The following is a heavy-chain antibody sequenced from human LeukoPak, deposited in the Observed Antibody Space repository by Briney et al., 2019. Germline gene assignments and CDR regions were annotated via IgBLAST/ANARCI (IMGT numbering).Heavy chain of an antibody. V-gene: IGHV3-21*01. D-gene: IGHD3-10*01. CDR1: GFTFYSYA. CDR2: ISSSSSYI. J-gene: IGHJ4*02. Sequence: GGSLRLSCAASGFTFYSYAMSWVRQAPGKGLEWVSSISSSSSYIYYADSVKGRFTISRDNAKNSLYLQMNSLRAEDTAVYYCARDSPLMGYWGQGTLVTVSS. CDR3: ARDSPLMGY.